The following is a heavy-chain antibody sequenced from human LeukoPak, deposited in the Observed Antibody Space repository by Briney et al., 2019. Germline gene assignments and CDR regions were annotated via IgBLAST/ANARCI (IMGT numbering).Heavy chain of an antibody. CDR1: GFTFSSYA. CDR3: ARTIVVVTGPWDC. V-gene: IGHV3-30*04. D-gene: IGHD2-21*02. CDR2: ISYDGNTK. Sequence: PGGSLRLSCAASGFTFSSYAMHWVRQAPGKGLEWVAVISYDGNTKEYADSVKGRFTISRDNSKNTLYLQMNSLRVEDTAMYYCARTIVVVTGPWDCWGQGTLVTVSS. J-gene: IGHJ4*02.